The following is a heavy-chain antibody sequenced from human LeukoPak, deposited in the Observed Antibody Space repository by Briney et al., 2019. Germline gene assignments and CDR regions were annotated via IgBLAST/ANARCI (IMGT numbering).Heavy chain of an antibody. CDR1: GGTFSSYA. CDR2: IIPIFGTA. J-gene: IGHJ4*02. CDR3: ARDLVVVVPHLGY. D-gene: IGHD3-22*01. V-gene: IGHV1-69*13. Sequence: SVKVSCKASGGTFSSYAISWVRQAPGQGLEWMGGIIPIFGTANYAQKFQGRVTITADESTSTAYMELSSLRSEDTAVYYCARDLVVVVPHLGYWGQGTLVTVSS.